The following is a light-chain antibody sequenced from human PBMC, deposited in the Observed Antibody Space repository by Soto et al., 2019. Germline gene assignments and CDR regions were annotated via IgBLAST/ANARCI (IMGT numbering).Light chain of an antibody. Sequence: EIVLTQSPGTLSLSPGERATLSCRASQSVSSNLAWYQQKPGQAPRLLIYGTSSRATGIPDRFSGSGSGTDFTLTISSLEPEDFAVYYCQQRSNWPPRLTFGGGTKVDIK. CDR3: QQRSNWPPRLT. J-gene: IGKJ4*01. CDR1: QSVSSN. CDR2: GTS. V-gene: IGKV3-11*01.